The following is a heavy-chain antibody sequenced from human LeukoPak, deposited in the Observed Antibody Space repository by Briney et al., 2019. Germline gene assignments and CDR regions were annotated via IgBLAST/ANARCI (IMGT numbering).Heavy chain of an antibody. CDR2: IWYDGSNK. D-gene: IGHD3-9*01. V-gene: IGHV3-33*01. Sequence: GRSLRLSCAASGFTFSSYGMHWVRQAPGKGLEWVAVIWYDGSNKYYADSVKGRFTISRDNSKNTLYLQMNSLRAEDTAVYYCARDLWPNSEGTGLGYWGQGTLVTVSS. CDR3: ARDLWPNSEGTGLGY. J-gene: IGHJ4*02. CDR1: GFTFSSYG.